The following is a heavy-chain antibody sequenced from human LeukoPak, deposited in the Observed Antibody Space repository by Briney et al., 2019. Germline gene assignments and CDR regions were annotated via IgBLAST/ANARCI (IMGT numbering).Heavy chain of an antibody. CDR1: GFTFSSYA. CDR3: AKDWRGYYYYLDV. D-gene: IGHD3-10*01. J-gene: IGHJ6*03. Sequence: GGSLRLSCVASGFTFSSYAMHWVRQAPGKGLEWVSGINWSSGDINYADSVKGRFTISRDNAKNSVYLQMNSLRAEDTALYYCAKDWRGYYYYLDVWGKGTTVTVSS. V-gene: IGHV3-9*01. CDR2: INWSSGDI.